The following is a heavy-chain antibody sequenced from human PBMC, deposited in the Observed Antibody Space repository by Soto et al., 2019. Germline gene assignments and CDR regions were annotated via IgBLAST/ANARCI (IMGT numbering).Heavy chain of an antibody. Sequence: PSETLSLTCTVSGGSISSGDYYCSWIRQHPGKGLEWIGYIYYSGSTYYNPSLKSRVAISVDTSKNQFSLKLSSVNAADTAVYYCARVSYTAMAHFDYWGQGTLVTVSS. CDR1: GGSISSGDYY. D-gene: IGHD5-18*01. J-gene: IGHJ4*02. CDR3: ARVSYTAMAHFDY. V-gene: IGHV4-31*03. CDR2: IYYSGST.